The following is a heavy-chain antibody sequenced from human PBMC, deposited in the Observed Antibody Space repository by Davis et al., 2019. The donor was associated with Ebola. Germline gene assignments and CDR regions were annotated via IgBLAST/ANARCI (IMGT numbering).Heavy chain of an antibody. CDR3: AKGTSDSSSSLIYYYYGMDV. CDR2: ISYDGSNK. J-gene: IGHJ6*02. CDR1: GFTFSSYG. D-gene: IGHD6-6*01. V-gene: IGHV3-30*18. Sequence: GGSLRLSCAASGFTFSSYGMHWVRQAPGKGLEWVAVISYDGSNKYYADSVKGRFTISRDNSKNTLYLQMNSLRAEDTAVYYCAKGTSDSSSSLIYYYYGMDVWGQGTTVTVSS.